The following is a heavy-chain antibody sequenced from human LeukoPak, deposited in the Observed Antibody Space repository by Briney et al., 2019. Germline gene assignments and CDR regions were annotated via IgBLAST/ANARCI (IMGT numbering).Heavy chain of an antibody. Sequence: GGTLRLSCAASGFTFSSYGMSWVRQAPGKGLEWVSTIGGSGGSTYYADSVKGRFTISRDNSKNTLYLQMNSLRAEDTAVYLCAKAGGYSGRYYGDYWGQGTLVTVSS. V-gene: IGHV3-23*01. J-gene: IGHJ4*02. CDR1: GFTFSSYG. D-gene: IGHD1-26*01. CDR2: IGGSGGST. CDR3: AKAGGYSGRYYGDY.